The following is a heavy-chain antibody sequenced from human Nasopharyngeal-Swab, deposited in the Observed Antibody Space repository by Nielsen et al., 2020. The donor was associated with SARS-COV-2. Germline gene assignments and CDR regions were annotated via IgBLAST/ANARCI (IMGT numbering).Heavy chain of an antibody. Sequence: VRQAPGKGLEWVANIKQDGSEEYYVDSVKGRFTISRDNAKNSLYLQMNSLRAEDTAVYYCARDPPRVPGFDYWGQGTLVTVSS. D-gene: IGHD2-2*01. CDR2: IKQDGSEE. J-gene: IGHJ4*02. V-gene: IGHV3-7*01. CDR3: ARDPPRVPGFDY.